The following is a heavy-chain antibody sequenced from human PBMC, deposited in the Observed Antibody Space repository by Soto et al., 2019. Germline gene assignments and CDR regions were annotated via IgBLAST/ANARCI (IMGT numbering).Heavy chain of an antibody. CDR3: AREGEAAAGTEYFDY. Sequence: GESLKISCAASGFTFSSYWMSWVRQAPGKGLEWVANIKQDGSEKYYVDSVKGRFTISRDNAKNSLYLQMNILRAEDTAVYYCAREGEAAAGTEYFDYWGQGTLVTVSS. V-gene: IGHV3-7*01. J-gene: IGHJ4*02. D-gene: IGHD6-13*01. CDR2: IKQDGSEK. CDR1: GFTFSSYW.